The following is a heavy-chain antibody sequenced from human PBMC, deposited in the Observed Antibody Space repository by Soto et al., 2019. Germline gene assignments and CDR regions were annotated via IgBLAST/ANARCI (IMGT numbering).Heavy chain of an antibody. D-gene: IGHD3-22*01. CDR3: ARPWSYYYDSSGYSPGVGMDV. Sequence: PGGSLRLSCAASGFTVSSNYMSWVRQAPGKGLEWVSVIYSGGSTYYADSVKGRFTISRDNSKNTLYLQMNSLRAEDTAVYYCARPWSYYYDSSGYSPGVGMDVWGQGNRVTVSS. V-gene: IGHV3-53*01. J-gene: IGHJ6*02. CDR1: GFTVSSNY. CDR2: IYSGGST.